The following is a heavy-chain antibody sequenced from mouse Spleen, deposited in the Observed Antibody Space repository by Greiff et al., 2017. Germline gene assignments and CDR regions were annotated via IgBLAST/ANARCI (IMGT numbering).Heavy chain of an antibody. V-gene: IGHV5-12-1*01. D-gene: IGHD3-1*01. CDR1: GFAFSSYD. CDR3: ARHEAARAWFAY. J-gene: IGHJ3*01. Sequence: EVMLVESGGGLVKPGGSLKLSCAASGFAFSSYDMSWVRQTPEKRLEWVAYISSGGGSTYYPDTVKGRFTISRDNAKNTLYLQMSSLKSEDTAMYYCARHEAARAWFAYWGQGTLVTVSA. CDR2: ISSGGGST.